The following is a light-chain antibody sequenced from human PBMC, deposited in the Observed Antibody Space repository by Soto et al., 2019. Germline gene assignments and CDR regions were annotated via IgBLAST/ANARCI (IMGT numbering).Light chain of an antibody. V-gene: IGKV1-8*01. Sequence: AIRMTQSPSSFSASTGDRVTITCRASQGISSHLAWYQVKPGKAPRLLIYTASYLESGVPSRFSGSGSGTDYTLTISSIQTLDFVVPYFQPYFTYPLTFGGGTNVEIK. CDR1: QGISSH. J-gene: IGKJ4*01. CDR3: QPYFTYPLT. CDR2: TAS.